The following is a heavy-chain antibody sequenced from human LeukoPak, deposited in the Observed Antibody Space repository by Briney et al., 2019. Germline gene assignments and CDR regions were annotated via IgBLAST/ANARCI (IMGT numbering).Heavy chain of an antibody. D-gene: IGHD5-12*01. J-gene: IGHJ5*02. Sequence: GASVTVSCKASGYTFTSYYMHWVRQAPGQGLEWMGIINPSGGSTSYAQKFQGRVTMTRDTSTSTVYMELSSLRSEDTAVYYCARDGHSGYDHKYNWFDPWGQGTLVTVSS. CDR3: ARDGHSGYDHKYNWFDP. CDR2: INPSGGST. CDR1: GYTFTSYY. V-gene: IGHV1-46*01.